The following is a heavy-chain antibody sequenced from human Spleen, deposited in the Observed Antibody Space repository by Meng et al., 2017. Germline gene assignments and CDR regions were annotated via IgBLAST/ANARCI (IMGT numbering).Heavy chain of an antibody. CDR3: GGYTGAHLSD. D-gene: IGHD5-12*01. CDR2: IYHSGST. V-gene: IGHV4-4*02. J-gene: IGHJ4*02. Sequence: QVQLQESGPGLVKPSQTLSLTCAISGGSISSSFWWTWVRQPPGKGLEWIGEIYHSGSTNYSPSLKSRVTISVDTSKNQFSLRLSSVTAADTAAYYCGGYTGAHLSDWGQGILVTVSS. CDR1: GGSISSSFW.